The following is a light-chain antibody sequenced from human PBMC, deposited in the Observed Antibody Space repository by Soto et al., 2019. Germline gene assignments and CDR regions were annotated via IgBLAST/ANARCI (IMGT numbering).Light chain of an antibody. V-gene: IGKV3-20*01. CDR1: QSVSSSY. CDR3: QQYGNSPIT. Sequence: IVLTQSPATLSLSPGERATLSCRASQSVSSSYLAWYQQKPGQAPRLLIYGASSRATGIPDRFSGSGSGTDFTLTISRLEPEDFAVYYCQQYGNSPITFGQGTRLEIK. CDR2: GAS. J-gene: IGKJ5*01.